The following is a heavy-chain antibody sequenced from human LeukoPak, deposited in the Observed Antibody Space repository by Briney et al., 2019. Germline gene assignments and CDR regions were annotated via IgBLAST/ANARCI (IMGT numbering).Heavy chain of an antibody. Sequence: PGGSLRLSCAASGFTVSSNYMSWVRQAPGKGLGWVSVIYSGGSTYYAGSVRGRFTISRDNSKNTLYLQMNSLRAEDTAVYYCVRGDYGDYTLFDYWGQGTLVTVSS. J-gene: IGHJ4*02. V-gene: IGHV3-53*01. CDR1: GFTVSSNY. CDR3: VRGDYGDYTLFDY. CDR2: IYSGGST. D-gene: IGHD4-17*01.